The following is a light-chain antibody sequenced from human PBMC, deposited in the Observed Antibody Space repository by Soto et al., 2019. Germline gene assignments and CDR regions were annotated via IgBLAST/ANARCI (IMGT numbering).Light chain of an antibody. J-gene: IGLJ2*01. Sequence: QSVLTQSPSASASLGASDKLTCTLSSGHSSYAIAWHQQQPEKGPRYLMKLSSDGSHSKGDGIPDRFSGSSSGAERYLTISSLQSEDEADYYCQTWDTGARVVFGGGTKLTVL. CDR1: SGHSSYA. CDR3: QTWDTGARVV. CDR2: LSSDGSH. V-gene: IGLV4-69*01.